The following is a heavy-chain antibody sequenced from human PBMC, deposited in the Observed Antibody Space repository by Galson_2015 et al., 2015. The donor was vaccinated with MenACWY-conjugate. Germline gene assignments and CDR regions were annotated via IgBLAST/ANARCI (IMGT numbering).Heavy chain of an antibody. D-gene: IGHD2-21*02. Sequence: SLRLSCAASGLTSSTSNMNWVRQAPGKGLEWVAYISSSSGSIYHAVSVKGRFTISRDNAKKSLFLQMNSLRVEDTAVYYCTRGDSMADYWGQGTLVTVSS. CDR2: ISSSSGSI. CDR3: TRGDSMADY. CDR1: GLTSSTSN. V-gene: IGHV3-48*01. J-gene: IGHJ4*02.